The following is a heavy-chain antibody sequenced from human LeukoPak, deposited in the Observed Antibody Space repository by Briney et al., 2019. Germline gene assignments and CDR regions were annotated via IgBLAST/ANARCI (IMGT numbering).Heavy chain of an antibody. CDR1: GYTFTSYG. D-gene: IGHD1-1*01. CDR3: ATTTPSEHYYYYYGMDV. Sequence: ASVKVSCKASGYTFTSYGISWVRQATGQGLEWMGWMNPNSGNTGYAQKFQGRVTMTEDTSTDTAYMELSSLRSEDTAVYYCATTTPSEHYYYYYGMDVWGQGTTVTVSS. V-gene: IGHV1-8*02. CDR2: MNPNSGNT. J-gene: IGHJ6*02.